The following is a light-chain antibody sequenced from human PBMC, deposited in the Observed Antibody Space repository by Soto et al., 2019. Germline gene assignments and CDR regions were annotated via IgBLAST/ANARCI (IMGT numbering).Light chain of an antibody. CDR3: SSYAGSNNWV. J-gene: IGLJ3*02. CDR2: EVS. V-gene: IGLV2-8*01. CDR1: ISDVGSYDL. Sequence: QSALTQPASVSGSPGQSITISCTGTISDVGSYDLVSWYQQHPGKAPKLMIYEVSKRPSGVPDRFSGSKSGNTASLTVSGLQAEDEADYYCSSYAGSNNWVFGGGTKVTVL.